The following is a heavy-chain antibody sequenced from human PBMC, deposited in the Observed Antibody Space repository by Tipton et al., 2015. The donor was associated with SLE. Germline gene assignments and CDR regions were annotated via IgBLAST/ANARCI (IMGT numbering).Heavy chain of an antibody. J-gene: IGHJ4*02. CDR1: GGSFSGYY. V-gene: IGHV4-34*01. CDR3: AREGGLEQLAYFDY. D-gene: IGHD6-6*01. Sequence: GLVKPSETLSLTCAVYGGSFSGYYWSWIRQPPGKGLEWIGEINHSGSTNYNPSLKSRVTISVDTSKNQFSLKLSSVTAADTAVYYCAREGGLEQLAYFDYWGQGTLVTVSS. CDR2: INHSGST.